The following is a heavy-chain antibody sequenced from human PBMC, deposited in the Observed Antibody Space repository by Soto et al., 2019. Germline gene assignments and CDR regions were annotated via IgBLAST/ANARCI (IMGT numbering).Heavy chain of an antibody. D-gene: IGHD2-2*01. V-gene: IGHV4-34*01. J-gene: IGHJ5*02. CDR1: GGSFSGYY. CDR3: ARVDDIVVVPATQRRGAGNWFDP. Sequence: SETLSLTCAVYGGSFSGYYWSWIRQPPGKGLEWIGEINHSGSTNYNPSLKSRVTISVDTSKNQFSLELSSVTAADTAVYYCARVDDIVVVPATQRRGAGNWFDPWGQGTLVTVSS. CDR2: INHSGST.